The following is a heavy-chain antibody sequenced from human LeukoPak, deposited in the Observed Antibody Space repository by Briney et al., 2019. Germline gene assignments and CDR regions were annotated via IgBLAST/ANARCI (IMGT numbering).Heavy chain of an antibody. Sequence: GGSLRPSCAASGFTFRSYSMNWVRQAPGKGLEWVSFISSSGSYIYYADSVKGRFTISRDNAKNSLYLQVNSLRAEDTAVYYCARVFYDSSARGNHFDYWGQGTLVTVSS. V-gene: IGHV3-21*01. CDR2: ISSSGSYI. CDR3: ARVFYDSSARGNHFDY. J-gene: IGHJ4*02. CDR1: GFTFRSYS. D-gene: IGHD3-22*01.